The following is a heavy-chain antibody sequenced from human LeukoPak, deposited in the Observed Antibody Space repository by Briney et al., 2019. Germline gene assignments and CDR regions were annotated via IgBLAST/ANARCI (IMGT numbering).Heavy chain of an antibody. CDR3: ARAEYTGWFDP. D-gene: IGHD1-1*01. J-gene: IGHJ5*02. CDR1: GFTFSSYS. Sequence: GGSLRLSCAASGFTFSSYSMNWVRQAPGKGLEWVPSISSSSSYIYYADSVKGRFTISRDNAKNSLYLQMNSLRAEDTAVYYCARAEYTGWFDPWGQGTLVTVSS. CDR2: ISSSSSYI. V-gene: IGHV3-21*01.